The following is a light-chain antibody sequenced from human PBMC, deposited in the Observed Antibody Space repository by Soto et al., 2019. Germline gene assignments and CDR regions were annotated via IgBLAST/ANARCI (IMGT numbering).Light chain of an antibody. CDR2: AAS. Sequence: ATRMTQSPSSLSASTGDRVTITCRASQGISSYLAWYQQKPGKAPKLLIYAASTLQSGDPSRFSGSGSGTDFTLTISCLQSEDFATYYCQQYYSYPLTFGGGTKVEIK. J-gene: IGKJ4*01. V-gene: IGKV1-8*01. CDR3: QQYYSYPLT. CDR1: QGISSY.